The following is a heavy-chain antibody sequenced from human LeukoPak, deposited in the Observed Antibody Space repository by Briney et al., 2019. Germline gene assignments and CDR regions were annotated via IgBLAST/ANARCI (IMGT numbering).Heavy chain of an antibody. Sequence: GGSLRLSCAASGFTVSSNYMSWVRQAPGKGLEWVSVIYSGGSTYYADSVKGRFTISRDNSKNTLYLQMNSPRAEDTAVYYCAREIYGDYFDYWGQGTLVTVSS. V-gene: IGHV3-53*01. J-gene: IGHJ4*02. CDR1: GFTVSSNY. CDR3: AREIYGDYFDY. CDR2: IYSGGST. D-gene: IGHD4-17*01.